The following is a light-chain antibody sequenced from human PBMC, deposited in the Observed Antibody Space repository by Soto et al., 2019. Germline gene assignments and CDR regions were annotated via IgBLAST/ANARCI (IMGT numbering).Light chain of an antibody. V-gene: IGKV3-20*01. CDR2: DAS. CDR3: QQYGSSPRT. J-gene: IGKJ1*01. CDR1: QSVSSNY. Sequence: EVVLPQSPGTLSLSPGERATLSCRASQSVSSNYLAWYQQKPGQAPRLLIYDASRRATDIPDRFSGSGSGTDFTLTISRLEPEEFAVYYCQQYGSSPRTVGQGTKVDIK.